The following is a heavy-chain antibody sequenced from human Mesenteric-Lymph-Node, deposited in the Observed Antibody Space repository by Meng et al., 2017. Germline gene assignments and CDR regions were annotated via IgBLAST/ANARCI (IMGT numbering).Heavy chain of an antibody. Sequence: SETLSLTCTVSGGSISSTSYYWGWIRQPPGKGLEWIGTIYYSGNTYYNPSLKSRVTISVDTSKNQFSLKLSSVTAADTAVYYCARIMGAYRLPYFDYWGQGNRV. J-gene: IGHJ4*02. D-gene: IGHD3-16*01. CDR1: GGSISSTSYY. V-gene: IGHV4-39*07. CDR2: IYYSGNT. CDR3: ARIMGAYRLPYFDY.